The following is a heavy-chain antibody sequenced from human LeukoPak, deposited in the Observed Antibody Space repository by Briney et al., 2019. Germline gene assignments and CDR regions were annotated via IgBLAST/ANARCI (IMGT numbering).Heavy chain of an antibody. Sequence: ASVKVSCKASGYTFTSYDINWVRQATGQGLEWMGWMNPNSGNTGYAQKFQGRVTMTEDTSTDTAYMELSSLRSEDTAVYYCATAYSSSSGYWFDPWGQGTLVTVSS. CDR1: GYTFTSYD. V-gene: IGHV1-8*01. CDR2: MNPNSGNT. D-gene: IGHD6-6*01. CDR3: ATAYSSSSGYWFDP. J-gene: IGHJ5*02.